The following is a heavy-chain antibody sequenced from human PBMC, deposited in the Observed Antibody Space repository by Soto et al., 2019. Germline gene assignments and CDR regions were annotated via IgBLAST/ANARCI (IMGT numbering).Heavy chain of an antibody. CDR2: FDPETGET. Sequence: QVQLVQSGAEVKKPGASVKVSCKVSGYTLTGLSMHWVRQAPGKGLEWMGGFDPETGETIYEQRFQGRVTVTEDTSTDTVYMELSSLRSEDTALYYCAKDLVSGAYDYYFDYWGQGSLVTVSS. D-gene: IGHD5-12*01. CDR1: GYTLTGLS. J-gene: IGHJ4*02. V-gene: IGHV1-24*01. CDR3: AKDLVSGAYDYYFDY.